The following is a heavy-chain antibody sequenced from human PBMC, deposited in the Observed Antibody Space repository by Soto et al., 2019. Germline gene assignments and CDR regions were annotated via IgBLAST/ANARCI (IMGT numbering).Heavy chain of an antibody. CDR2: IYTSGST. Sequence: QVQLQESGPGLVKPSETLSLTCTVSGGSISSYYWSWIRQPAGKGLEWIGRIYTSGSTNYNPSLKSRVTMSVDTSKNQFSLTLSSVTAADTAVYYCARSGQDSSGYDVHFDYWGQGTLVTVSS. CDR1: GGSISSYY. D-gene: IGHD3-22*01. J-gene: IGHJ4*02. V-gene: IGHV4-4*07. CDR3: ARSGQDSSGYDVHFDY.